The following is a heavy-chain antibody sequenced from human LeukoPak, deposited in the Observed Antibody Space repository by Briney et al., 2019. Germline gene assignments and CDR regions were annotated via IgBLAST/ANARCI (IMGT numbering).Heavy chain of an antibody. CDR2: LEQDGSEK. D-gene: IGHD3-22*01. J-gene: IGHJ4*02. V-gene: IGHV3-7*01. Sequence: PGGSLRLSCAASGFTFSNYWMTWVRQAPGKGLEWVATLEQDGSEKYYVDSVKGRFIIFRDNAKNSLYLQMNSLRAEDTAVYYCARDHYNSSGYGYYFDSWGQGTLVTVSS. CDR1: GFTFSNYW. CDR3: ARDHYNSSGYGYYFDS.